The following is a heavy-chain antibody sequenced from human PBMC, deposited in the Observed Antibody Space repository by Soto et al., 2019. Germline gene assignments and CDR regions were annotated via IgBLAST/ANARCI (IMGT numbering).Heavy chain of an antibody. CDR1: GGSISSGGYS. J-gene: IGHJ4*02. CDR3: ARSALGYCSGGSCYSFDY. D-gene: IGHD2-15*01. Sequence: SETLSLTCAVPGGSISSGGYSWSWIRQPPGKGLEWIGYIYHSGSTYYNPSLKSQVTISVDRSKNQFSLKLSSVTAADTAVYYCARSALGYCSGGSCYSFDYWGQGALVTVSS. CDR2: IYHSGST. V-gene: IGHV4-30-2*01.